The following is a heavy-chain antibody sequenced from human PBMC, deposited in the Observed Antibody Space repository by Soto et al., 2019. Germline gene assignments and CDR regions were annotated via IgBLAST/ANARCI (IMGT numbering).Heavy chain of an antibody. Sequence: GGSLRLSCAASGFTFSKRWMHWVRQAPGKGLVWVSHIKTDGSFTRDADSVKGRFTISRDNARNTLYLQMNSLRAEDTAVYYCARDNNWSLDYWGQGTLVTVSS. CDR3: ARDNNWSLDY. CDR2: IKTDGSFT. D-gene: IGHD1-1*01. J-gene: IGHJ4*02. CDR1: GFTFSKRW. V-gene: IGHV3-74*01.